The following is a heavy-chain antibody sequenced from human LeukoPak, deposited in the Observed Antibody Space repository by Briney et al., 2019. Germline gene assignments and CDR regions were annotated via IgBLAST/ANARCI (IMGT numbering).Heavy chain of an antibody. D-gene: IGHD3-10*01. Sequence: GGSLRLSCAASGFTFSSYSMNWVRQAPGKGLEWVSSISSSSSYIYYADSVKGRFTISRDNAKNSLYLQMNSLRAEDAAVYYCARALGELWEINWFDPWGQGTLVTVSS. V-gene: IGHV3-21*01. CDR1: GFTFSSYS. CDR3: ARALGELWEINWFDP. J-gene: IGHJ5*02. CDR2: ISSSSSYI.